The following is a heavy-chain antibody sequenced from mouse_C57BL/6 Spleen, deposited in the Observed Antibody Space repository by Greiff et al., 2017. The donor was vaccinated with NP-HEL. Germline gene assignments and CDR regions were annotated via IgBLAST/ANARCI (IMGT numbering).Heavy chain of an antibody. V-gene: IGHV1-59*01. J-gene: IGHJ2*01. CDR1: GYTFTSYW. Sequence: VQLQQPGAELVRPGTSVKLSCKASGYTFTSYWMHWVKQRPGQGLEWIGVIDPSDSYTNYNQKFKGKATLTVDTSPSTAYMQLSSLTSEDSAVYYCARGGRYYFDYWGQGTTLTVSS. CDR3: ARGGRYYFDY. CDR2: IDPSDSYT.